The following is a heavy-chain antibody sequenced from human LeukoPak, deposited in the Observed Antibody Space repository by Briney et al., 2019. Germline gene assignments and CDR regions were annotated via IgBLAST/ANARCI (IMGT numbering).Heavy chain of an antibody. CDR1: GFTFSSYA. D-gene: IGHD3-22*01. V-gene: IGHV4-34*01. CDR3: ARGRIAKIVVVHSFSYGMDV. CDR2: INDYTGDT. J-gene: IGHJ6*02. Sequence: RTGGSLRLSCTASGFTFSSYAMYWVRQAPGKGLEWIGEINDYTGDTNYNPSLNSRVSISLEKSKNQFSLELRSVTAADTAVYYCARGRIAKIVVVHSFSYGMDVWGQGTTVTVSS.